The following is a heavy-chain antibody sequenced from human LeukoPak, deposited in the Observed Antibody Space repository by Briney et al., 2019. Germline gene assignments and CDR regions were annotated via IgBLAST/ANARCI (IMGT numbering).Heavy chain of an antibody. CDR2: ISSSSSTI. CDR1: GFTFSSYS. V-gene: IGHV3-48*04. CDR3: ARGRTAGRSAFDI. Sequence: GSLRLSCAASGFTFSSYSMNWVRQAPGKGLEWVSYISSSSSTIYYADSVKGRFTISRDNAKSSLYLQMNSLRAEDTAVYYCARGRTAGRSAFDIWGQGTMVTVSS. J-gene: IGHJ3*02. D-gene: IGHD4-17*01.